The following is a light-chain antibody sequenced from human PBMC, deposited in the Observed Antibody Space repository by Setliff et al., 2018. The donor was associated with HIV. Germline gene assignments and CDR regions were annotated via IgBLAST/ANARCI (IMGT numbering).Light chain of an antibody. CDR3: AAWDDSLSVI. Sequence: QSVLTQPPSASGTPGQRATISCSGSSSNIGSNTVDWYQQLPGTAPKLLIYSNNQRPSGVPDRFSGSKAGTSASLVISGLQSEDEADYYCAAWDDSLSVIFGGGTKVTV. J-gene: IGLJ2*01. CDR1: SSNIGSNT. CDR2: SNN. V-gene: IGLV1-44*01.